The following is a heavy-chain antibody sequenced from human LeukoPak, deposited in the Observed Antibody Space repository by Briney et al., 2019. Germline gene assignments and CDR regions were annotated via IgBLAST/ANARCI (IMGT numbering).Heavy chain of an antibody. CDR1: GFTFSSYW. J-gene: IGHJ4*02. Sequence: GGSLRLSCVASGFTFSSYWMSWVRQAPGKGLEWVANIKQDGSEKYYVDSVKGRFTISRDNAKNSRYLQMNSLRAEDTAVYYCARCMVRGALIDYWGQGTLVTVSS. D-gene: IGHD3-10*01. CDR3: ARCMVRGALIDY. V-gene: IGHV3-7*01. CDR2: IKQDGSEK.